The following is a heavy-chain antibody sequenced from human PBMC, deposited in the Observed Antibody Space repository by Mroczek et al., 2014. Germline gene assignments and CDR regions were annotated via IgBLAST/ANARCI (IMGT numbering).Heavy chain of an antibody. Sequence: QVQLQESGPRTGEAFGDLSLACTVSGDSISSYYWSWIRQPPGKGLEWIGYIYDSGSTNYNPSLKSRVTISVDTSKNQFSLKLKSVTAADTAVYYCAREVRDTGMITDYYHYYMDVWGKGTTVIVS. J-gene: IGHJ6*03. CDR2: IYDSGST. CDR3: AREVRDTGMITDYYHYYMDV. D-gene: IGHD5-18*01. CDR1: GDSISSYY. V-gene: IGHV4-59*01.